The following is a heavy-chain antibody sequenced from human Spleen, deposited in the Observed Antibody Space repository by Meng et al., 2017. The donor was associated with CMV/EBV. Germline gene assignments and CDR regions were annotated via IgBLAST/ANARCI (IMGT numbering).Heavy chain of an antibody. CDR3: ARSRGSYSLDY. D-gene: IGHD1-26*01. CDR1: GYTFTGYY. Sequence: ASVKVSCKASGYTFTGYYMYWVRQAPGQGLEWMGWINPNGGVTNYAQKFQGRVTMTRDTSISTAYMEQSRLRCDDTAVYYCARSRGSYSLDYWGQGTLVTVSS. V-gene: IGHV1-2*02. J-gene: IGHJ4*02. CDR2: INPNGGVT.